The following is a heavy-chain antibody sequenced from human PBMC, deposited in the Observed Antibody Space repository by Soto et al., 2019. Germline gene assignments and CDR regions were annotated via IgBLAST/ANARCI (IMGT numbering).Heavy chain of an antibody. D-gene: IGHD5-12*01. CDR3: AREGDGYKYFDQ. CDR2: INPRDDSI. Sequence: QVQLVQSGAEVKKPGASVKVSCKASGHTFTNYYMHWVQQAPGQGLEWMGLINPRDDSIHYAQRFQGRVTVTRDTSTSTVYMELRSLRSDDTAVYYCAREGDGYKYFDQWGQGTLVTVSS. J-gene: IGHJ4*02. CDR1: GHTFTNYY. V-gene: IGHV1-46*01.